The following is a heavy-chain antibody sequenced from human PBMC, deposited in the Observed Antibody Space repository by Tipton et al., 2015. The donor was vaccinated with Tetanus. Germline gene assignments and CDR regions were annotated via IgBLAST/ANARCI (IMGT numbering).Heavy chain of an antibody. J-gene: IGHJ4*02. Sequence: TLSLTCTVSGGSISSDGAYWSWIRQPPGKEPEWVGYVYHSGATNYHPSLKSRLAISTDTSKNQFSLNLRSVITADTAVYYCARTXXDYSKKGPLDXXGXGXXVIVSS. D-gene: IGHD2-21*01. CDR3: ARTXXDYSKKGPLDX. CDR1: GGSISSDGAY. CDR2: VYHSGAT. V-gene: IGHV4-61*08.